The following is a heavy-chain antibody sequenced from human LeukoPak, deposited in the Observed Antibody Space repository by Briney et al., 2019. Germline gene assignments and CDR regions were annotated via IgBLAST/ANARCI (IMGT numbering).Heavy chain of an antibody. V-gene: IGHV3-23*01. CDR3: AKDNGLWLVLSPTAFDI. Sequence: PGGSLRLSCAASGFTFSSYAMSWVRQAPGKGLEWVSAISGSGGSTYYADSVKGRFTISRDNSKNTLYLQMNSLRAEDTAVYYCAKDNGLWLVLSPTAFDIWGQGTMVTVSS. J-gene: IGHJ3*02. CDR2: ISGSGGST. CDR1: GFTFSSYA. D-gene: IGHD6-19*01.